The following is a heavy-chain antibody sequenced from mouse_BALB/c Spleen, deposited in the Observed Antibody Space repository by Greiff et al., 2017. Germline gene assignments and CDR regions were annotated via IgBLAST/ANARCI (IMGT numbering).Heavy chain of an antibody. CDR1: GYAFSSYW. CDR2: IYPGDGDT. D-gene: IGHD3-3*01. V-gene: IGHV1-80*01. CDR3: ARGGGRHAMDY. J-gene: IGHJ4*01. Sequence: QVHVKQSGAELVRPGSSVKISCKASGYAFSSYWMNWVKQRPGQGLEWIGQIYPGDGDTNYNGKFKGKATLTADKSSSTAYMQLSSLTSEDSAVYFCARGGGRHAMDYWGQGTSVTVSS.